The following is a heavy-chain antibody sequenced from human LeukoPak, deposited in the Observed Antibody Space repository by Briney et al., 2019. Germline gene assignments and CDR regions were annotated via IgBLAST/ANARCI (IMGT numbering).Heavy chain of an antibody. J-gene: IGHJ4*02. V-gene: IGHV4-4*07. D-gene: IGHD3-22*01. Sequence: PSETLSLTCTVSSDSICTYYSSWIRQPAGKGLECIGRIYTSGRTNYNPSLTSRVTMSVDTSKNQFSLKLSSVTAADTAVYYCASTSDSGGYYYDYWGQGTLVTVSS. CDR3: ASTSDSGGYYYDY. CDR2: IYTSGRT. CDR1: SDSICTYY.